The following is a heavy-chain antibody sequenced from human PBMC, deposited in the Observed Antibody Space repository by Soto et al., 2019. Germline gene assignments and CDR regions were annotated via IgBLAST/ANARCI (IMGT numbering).Heavy chain of an antibody. J-gene: IGHJ4*02. CDR3: AHIVVAGLGYYFDY. CDR1: GFSLSSTRMA. V-gene: IGHV2-5*02. Sequence: QITLKASGPTLVKPTQTLTLTCTFSGFSLSSTRMAVGWIRQPPGQDLEWLALIYWDDDKRYSPFLKSRLTITKDTSQNQVVLTMSNMDPVDTARYYCAHIVVAGLGYYFDYWGQGTLVTVSS. D-gene: IGHD6-19*01. CDR2: IYWDDDK.